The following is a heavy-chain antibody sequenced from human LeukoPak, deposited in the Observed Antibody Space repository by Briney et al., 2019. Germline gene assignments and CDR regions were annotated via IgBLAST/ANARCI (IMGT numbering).Heavy chain of an antibody. CDR3: ARGRGYSSSWYPFDY. V-gene: IGHV4-34*01. CDR1: GGSFRGYY. Sequence: SETLSLTCAVYGGSFRGYYWSWLRQPPGKGLEWLGEINHSGSTNYNPSLKSRVTISVDTSKNQFSLKLSSVTAADTAVYYCARGRGYSSSWYPFDYWGQGTLVTVSS. D-gene: IGHD6-13*01. CDR2: INHSGST. J-gene: IGHJ4*02.